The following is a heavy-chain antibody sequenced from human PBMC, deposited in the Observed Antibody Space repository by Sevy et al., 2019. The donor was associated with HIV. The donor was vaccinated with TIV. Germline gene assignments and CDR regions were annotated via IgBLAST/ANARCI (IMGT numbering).Heavy chain of an antibody. CDR3: ARASGDCYSKNECWFVS. Sequence: WGCLRLSCAASGFIFSAYSMNWVRQAPGKGLEWVSYISSSSGTIYYADSVKGQFTISRDNAKSSLYLQMNGLRAEDTAMYYCARASGDCYSKNECWFVSWGQGTLVIVSS. D-gene: IGHD2-21*01. J-gene: IGHJ5*01. CDR1: GFIFSAYS. V-gene: IGHV3-48*01. CDR2: ISSSSGTI.